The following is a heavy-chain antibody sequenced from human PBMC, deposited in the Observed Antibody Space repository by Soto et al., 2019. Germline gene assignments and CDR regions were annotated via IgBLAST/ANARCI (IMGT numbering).Heavy chain of an antibody. CDR1: GGSISSSSYY. Sequence: QLQLQESGPGLVKPSETLSLTCTVSGGSISSSSYYWGWIRQPPGKGLEWIGSIYYSGSTYYNPSLKSRVTISVDTSKNQFSLKLSSVTAADTAVYYCARPYTGEGYYYYMDVWGKGTTVTVSS. D-gene: IGHD3-10*01. V-gene: IGHV4-39*01. CDR2: IYYSGST. J-gene: IGHJ6*03. CDR3: ARPYTGEGYYYYMDV.